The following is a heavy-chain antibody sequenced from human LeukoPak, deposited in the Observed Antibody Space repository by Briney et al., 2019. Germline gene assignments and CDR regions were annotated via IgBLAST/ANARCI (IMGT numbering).Heavy chain of an antibody. CDR3: AREVGTTGRVGY. CDR1: GGSISSYY. J-gene: IGHJ4*02. V-gene: IGHV4-59*12. D-gene: IGHD1-7*01. CDR2: IYYSGST. Sequence: SETLSLTCTVSGGSISSYYWSWIRQPPGKGLEWIGYIYYSGSTNYNPSLKSRVTISVDTSKNQFSLKLSSVTAADTAVYYCAREVGTTGRVGYWGQGTLVTVSS.